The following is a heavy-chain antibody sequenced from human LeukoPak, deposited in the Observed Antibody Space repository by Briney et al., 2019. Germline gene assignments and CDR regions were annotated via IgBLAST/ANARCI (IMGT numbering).Heavy chain of an antibody. D-gene: IGHD2-21*02. CDR2: ISYDGSNK. CDR3: ARESPYCGGDCYVDY. CDR1: GFTFSSYG. Sequence: GGSLRLSCAASGFTFSSYGMHWVRQAPGKGLEWVAVISYDGSNKYYADSVKGRFTISRDNSKNTLYLQMNSLRAEDTAVYYCARESPYCGGDCYVDYWGQGTLVTVSS. V-gene: IGHV3-30*03. J-gene: IGHJ4*02.